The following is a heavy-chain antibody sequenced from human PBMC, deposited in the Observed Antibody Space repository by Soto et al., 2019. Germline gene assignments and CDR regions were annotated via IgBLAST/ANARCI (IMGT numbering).Heavy chain of an antibody. D-gene: IGHD2-2*01. CDR2: INHSGST. CDR1: GGSFSGYY. CDR3: ARQVPAANYYYYGMDV. Sequence: SETLSLTCAVYGGSFSGYYWSWIRQPPGKGLEWIGEINHSGSTNYNPPLKSRVTISVDTSKNQFSLKLSSVTAADTAVYYCARQVPAANYYYYGMDVWGQGTTVTVSS. V-gene: IGHV4-34*01. J-gene: IGHJ6*02.